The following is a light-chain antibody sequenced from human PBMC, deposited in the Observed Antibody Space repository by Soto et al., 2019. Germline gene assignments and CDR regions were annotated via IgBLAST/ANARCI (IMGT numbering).Light chain of an antibody. CDR2: EVS. CDR1: GSDVGGYKY. J-gene: IGLJ1*01. CDR3: SSYTSSSTPYV. V-gene: IGLV2-14*01. Sequence: QSMLTHPASVSGSPGQSITISCTGTGSDVGGYKYVSWYQQHPGKAPKLMIYEVSNRPSGVSNRFSGSKSGNTASLTISGLQAEDEADYYCSSYTSSSTPYVFGTGTKVTVL.